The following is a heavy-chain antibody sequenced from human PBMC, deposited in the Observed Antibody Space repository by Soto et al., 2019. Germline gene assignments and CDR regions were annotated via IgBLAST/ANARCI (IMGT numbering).Heavy chain of an antibody. V-gene: IGHV3-21*04. Sequence: LRLSCAASGFTFSSYSMNWVRQAPGKGLEWVSSISSSSSYIYYADSVKGRFTISRDDSKNTMCLQMNSLRAEDTAIYYCAKVGSHYFDGTGYFGNYYDYWGQGTLVTVSS. CDR2: ISSSSSYI. CDR3: AKVGSHYFDGTGYFGNYYDY. D-gene: IGHD3-22*01. J-gene: IGHJ4*02. CDR1: GFTFSSYS.